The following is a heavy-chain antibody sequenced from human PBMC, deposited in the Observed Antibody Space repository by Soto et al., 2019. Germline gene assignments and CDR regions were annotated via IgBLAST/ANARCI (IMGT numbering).Heavy chain of an antibody. CDR1: GYPFTSYG. CDR3: ARSLVVVTGRTPAFDY. D-gene: IGHD2-21*02. CDR2: ISAYNGNT. J-gene: IGHJ4*02. V-gene: IGHV1-18*04. Sequence: GSVQVSFKACGYPFTSYGISLVRQAPGQGLEWMGWISAYNGNTNYPQKFQGRVTMTTETSTSTVYMELRSLRSDDTAVYYCARSLVVVTGRTPAFDYWGQGTLVTVSS.